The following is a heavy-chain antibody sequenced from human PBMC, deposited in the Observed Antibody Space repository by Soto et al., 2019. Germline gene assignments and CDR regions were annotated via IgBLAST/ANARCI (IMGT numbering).Heavy chain of an antibody. D-gene: IGHD3-3*01. CDR1: GLTFSSYA. V-gene: IGHV3-23*01. CDR2: ISGSGGST. CDR3: AISTYDEFWSSYYFHY. Sequence: AGGSLRLSCAASGLTFSSYAMSWVRQAPGKGLEWVSAISGSGGSTYYADSVKGRFTISRDNSKNTLYLQMNSLRAEDTAVYYCAISTYDEFWSSYYFHYWGEGTLVTVSS. J-gene: IGHJ4*02.